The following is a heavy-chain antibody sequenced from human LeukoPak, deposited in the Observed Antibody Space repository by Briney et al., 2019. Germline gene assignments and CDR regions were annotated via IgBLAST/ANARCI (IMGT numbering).Heavy chain of an antibody. V-gene: IGHV1-2*02. CDR1: GYRFTAYY. D-gene: IGHD6-19*01. CDR3: ARDLGGWHGVWFDP. Sequence: ASMKVSCKASGYRFTAYYMHWVRQAPGQGLELMGWINPNSGGTNYAQKFQGRVTMTRDTSISTAYMELSRLRSDDTAVYYCARDLGGWHGVWFDPWGQGTLVTVSS. CDR2: INPNSGGT. J-gene: IGHJ5*02.